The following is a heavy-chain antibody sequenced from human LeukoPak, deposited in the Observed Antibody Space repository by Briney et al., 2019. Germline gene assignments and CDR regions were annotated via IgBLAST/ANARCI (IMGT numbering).Heavy chain of an antibody. Sequence: PGGSLRLSCAASGFTFSSYEMNWVRQAPGKGLEWVAFIRYDGSNKYYADSVKGRFTISRDNAKNSLYLQMNSLRAEDTAVYYCARLYDDYTNGHFDSWGQGTLVTVSS. CDR2: IRYDGSNK. CDR1: GFTFSSYE. V-gene: IGHV3-33*08. D-gene: IGHD4-11*01. CDR3: ARLYDDYTNGHFDS. J-gene: IGHJ4*02.